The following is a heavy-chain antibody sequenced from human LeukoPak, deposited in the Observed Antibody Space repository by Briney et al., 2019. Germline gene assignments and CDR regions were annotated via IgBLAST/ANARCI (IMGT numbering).Heavy chain of an antibody. CDR3: ARESVAVPGTIDD. J-gene: IGHJ4*02. V-gene: IGHV3-33*01. CDR2: IWDDATTK. CDR1: GFTKRSYG. D-gene: IGHD6-19*01. Sequence: GGSLRLSCAASGFTKRSYGMNWVRQAPGKGLEWVAIIWDDATTKYYADSVKGRFTISRDNSKNTLHLQMNSLRAEDTAVYYCARESVAVPGTIDDWGQGTLVTVSS.